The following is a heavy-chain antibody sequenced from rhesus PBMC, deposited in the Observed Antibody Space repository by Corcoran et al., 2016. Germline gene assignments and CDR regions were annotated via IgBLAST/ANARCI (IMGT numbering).Heavy chain of an antibody. V-gene: IGHV4-81*01. J-gene: IGHJ6*01. Sequence: QLQLQESGPGLVKPSETLSLTCAVSGGSISGSYWSWIRQPPGKGLGGFGNIDGNIPGTNYNPSLKSRVTISKDTSKNQFSLKLSSVTAADTAVYYCARNMESGSYYIDYGLDSWGQWVVVTVSS. D-gene: IGHD3-16*01. CDR3: ARNMESGSYYIDYGLDS. CDR1: GGSISGSY. CDR2: IDGNIPGT.